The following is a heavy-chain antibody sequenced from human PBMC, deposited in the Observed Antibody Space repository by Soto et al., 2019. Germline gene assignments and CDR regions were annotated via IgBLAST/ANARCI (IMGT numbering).Heavy chain of an antibody. J-gene: IGHJ4*02. D-gene: IGHD3-10*01. CDR1: GGSISSGGYY. CDR3: AREVRGVTYVDY. V-gene: IGHV4-31*03. CDR2: IYYSGST. Sequence: QVQLQESGPGLVKPSQTLSLTCTVSGGSISSGGYYWSWIRQHPGKGLEWIGYIYYSGSTYYNPSLKSRVTISLDTSKNQFSLKLSSVTAADTAVYYCAREVRGVTYVDYWGQGTLVTVSS.